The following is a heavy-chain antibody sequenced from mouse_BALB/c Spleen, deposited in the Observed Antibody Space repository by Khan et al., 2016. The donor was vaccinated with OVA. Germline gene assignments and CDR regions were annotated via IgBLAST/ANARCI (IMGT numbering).Heavy chain of an antibody. Sequence: VQLQQSGTVLARPGASVKMSCKASGYIFTNYWIHWVKQRPGQGLEWIGGIYPGNTDTSYNQKFKGKAKLTAVTSATTAYMELSSLTNEDSAVDYCTRAGYGAFAYWGQGTLVTVSA. CDR1: GYIFTNYW. D-gene: IGHD1-1*01. V-gene: IGHV1-5*01. J-gene: IGHJ3*01. CDR2: IYPGNTDT. CDR3: TRAGYGAFAY.